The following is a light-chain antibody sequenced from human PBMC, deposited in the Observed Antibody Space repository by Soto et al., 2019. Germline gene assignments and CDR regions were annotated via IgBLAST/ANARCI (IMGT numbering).Light chain of an antibody. CDR2: EVS. V-gene: IGLV2-23*02. Sequence: QAALTQPASVSGSPGQSITISYTGTSSDVGSYNLVSWYQQHPGKAPKLMIYEVSKRPSGVSNRFSGSKSGNTASLTISGLQAEDEADYYCCSYAGSSTFNWVFGGGTQLTVL. CDR1: SSDVGSYNL. CDR3: CSYAGSSTFNWV. J-gene: IGLJ3*02.